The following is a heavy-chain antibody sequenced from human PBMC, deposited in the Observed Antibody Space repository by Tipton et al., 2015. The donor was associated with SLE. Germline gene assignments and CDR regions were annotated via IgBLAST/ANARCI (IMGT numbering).Heavy chain of an antibody. CDR3: ARDSFVADDAFDI. J-gene: IGHJ3*02. V-gene: IGHV4-4*08. Sequence: TLSLTCTVSNGSISTYYWSWVRQPPGKGLEWIGYIFTTGSTNYKSSLRSRVSISVDKSKDQISLKLSSVTASDTAVYYCARDSFVADDAFDIWGQGILVAVSS. CDR2: IFTTGST. D-gene: IGHD2-21*01. CDR1: NGSISTYY.